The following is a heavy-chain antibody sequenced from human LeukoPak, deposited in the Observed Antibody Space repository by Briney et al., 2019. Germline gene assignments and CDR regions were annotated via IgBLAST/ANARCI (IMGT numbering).Heavy chain of an antibody. CDR3: ASAHYYGSGSYFAFDI. Sequence: PWASVKVSCKASGGTFSSYAISWVRQAPGQGLEWMGRIIPILGIANYAQKFQGRVTITADKSTSTAYMELSSLRSEDTAVYYCASAHYYGSGSYFAFDIWGQGTMVTVSS. J-gene: IGHJ3*02. CDR2: IIPILGIA. CDR1: GGTFSSYA. D-gene: IGHD3-10*01. V-gene: IGHV1-69*04.